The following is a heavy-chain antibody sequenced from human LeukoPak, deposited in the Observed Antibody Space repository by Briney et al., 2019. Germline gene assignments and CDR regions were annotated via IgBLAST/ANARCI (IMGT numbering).Heavy chain of an antibody. J-gene: IGHJ4*02. D-gene: IGHD1-26*01. CDR1: GYTFTSYV. CDR2: ISAYNGNT. CDR3: ARDPSGSYYSLGLGGYFDY. Sequence: ASVKVSCKASGYTFTSYVISWVRQAPGQGLEWMGWISAYNGNTNYAQKLQGRVTITTDTSTSTAYMELRSLRSDDTAVYYCARDPSGSYYSLGLGGYFDYWGQGTLVTVSS. V-gene: IGHV1-18*01.